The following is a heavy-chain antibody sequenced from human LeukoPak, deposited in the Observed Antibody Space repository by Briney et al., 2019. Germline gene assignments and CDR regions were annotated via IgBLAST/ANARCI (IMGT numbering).Heavy chain of an antibody. J-gene: IGHJ4*02. CDR3: ARVVAAAGDYFDY. CDR2: IKQDGSEK. V-gene: IGHV3-7*01. CDR1: GFTFSSYW. Sequence: GGSLRLSCAASGFTFSSYWMNWVRQAPGKGLEWVANIKQDGSEKYYVDSVKGRFTISRDNAKNSLYLQMNRLRAEDTAVYYCARVVAAAGDYFDYWGQGTLVTVSS. D-gene: IGHD6-13*01.